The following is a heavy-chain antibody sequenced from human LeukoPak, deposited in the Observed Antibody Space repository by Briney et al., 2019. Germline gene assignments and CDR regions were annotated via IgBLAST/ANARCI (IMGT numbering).Heavy chain of an antibody. D-gene: IGHD5-18*01. CDR1: GFTFPSYG. V-gene: IGHV3-33*01. J-gene: IGHJ4*02. Sequence: GGSLRLSCAASGFTFPSYGMDWVRQAPGKGLEWVAIIWYDGSKKYYADSVKGRFTISRDNATNTLSLQMNSLRAEDTGVYYCARDGHQWLFHYWGQGTLVTVSS. CDR3: ARDGHQWLFHY. CDR2: IWYDGSKK.